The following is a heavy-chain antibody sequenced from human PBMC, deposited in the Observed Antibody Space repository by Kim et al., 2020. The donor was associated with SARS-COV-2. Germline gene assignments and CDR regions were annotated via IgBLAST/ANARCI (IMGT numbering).Heavy chain of an antibody. J-gene: IGHJ4*02. CDR2: IHHSGNT. CDR1: GDSISSING. D-gene: IGHD1-26*01. V-gene: IGHV4-4*02. CDR3: ARLRTDSGSYFHFDY. Sequence: SETLSLTCAVSGDSISSINGWTWVRQPPGKGLEWIGEIHHSGNTNYNPSLKSRVSISVDNSKNQFSLKLSSVTAADTAVYYCARLRTDSGSYFHFDYWGQGPLVTVSS.